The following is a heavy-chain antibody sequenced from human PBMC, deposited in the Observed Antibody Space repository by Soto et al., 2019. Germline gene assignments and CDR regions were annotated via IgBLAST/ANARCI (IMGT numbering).Heavy chain of an antibody. V-gene: IGHV1-2*02. Sequence: ASVKVSCKASGYTFSGYYIHWLRQAPGQGLEWMGWINPNSGGTNYAQKFQGRVTVTRDTPTSTAYMELSRLTSDDTAVYYCARSLTEGYCTITGCYTRPLYGMDVWGQGATVTV. J-gene: IGHJ6*02. D-gene: IGHD2-2*02. CDR2: INPNSGGT. CDR1: GYTFSGYY. CDR3: ARSLTEGYCTITGCYTRPLYGMDV.